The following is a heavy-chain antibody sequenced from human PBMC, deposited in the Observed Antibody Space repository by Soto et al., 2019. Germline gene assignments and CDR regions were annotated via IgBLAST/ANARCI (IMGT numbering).Heavy chain of an antibody. Sequence: PGGSLRLSCAASGFTFSSYSMNWVRQAPGKGLEWVSYISSSSSTIYYADSVKGRFTISRDNAKNSLYLQMNSLRDEDTAVYYCARDSYDSSGYYSYFDYWGQGTLVTVS. J-gene: IGHJ4*02. D-gene: IGHD3-22*01. CDR2: ISSSSSTI. CDR1: GFTFSSYS. V-gene: IGHV3-48*02. CDR3: ARDSYDSSGYYSYFDY.